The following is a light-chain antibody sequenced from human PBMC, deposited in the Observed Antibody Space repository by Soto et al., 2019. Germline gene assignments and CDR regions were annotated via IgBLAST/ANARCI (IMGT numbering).Light chain of an antibody. Sequence: DIVMTQSPLSLPVTPGEPASISCRSSQSLLHSNGYNYLDWYLQKPGQSPQLLIYLGSNRASGVPCKFRGSGSGTDFTLKISRVEAEDVGVYYCMQALQTPPTFGQGTKVEIK. CDR2: LGS. CDR3: MQALQTPPT. V-gene: IGKV2-28*01. J-gene: IGKJ1*01. CDR1: QSLLHSNGYNY.